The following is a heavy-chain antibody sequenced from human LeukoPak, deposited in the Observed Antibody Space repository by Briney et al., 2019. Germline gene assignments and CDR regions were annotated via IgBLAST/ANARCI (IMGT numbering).Heavy chain of an antibody. CDR3: ARDYYDNSGYSPFAF. D-gene: IGHD3-22*01. Sequence: QPGGSLRLSCAASGFTFSSYGMHWVRQAPGKGLEWVAVIWNDGRNKHYADSVKGRFTISRDNSKNALYLQMNSLRAEDTAVYYCARDYYDNSGYSPFAFWGQGTLVTASS. CDR2: IWNDGRNK. J-gene: IGHJ4*02. CDR1: GFTFSSYG. V-gene: IGHV3-33*01.